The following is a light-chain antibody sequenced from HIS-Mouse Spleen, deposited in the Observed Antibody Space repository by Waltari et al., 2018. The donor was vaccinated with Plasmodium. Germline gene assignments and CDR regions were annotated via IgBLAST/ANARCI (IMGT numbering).Light chain of an antibody. V-gene: IGLV2-14*03. Sequence: QSALTQPASVSGSPGQSITISCTGTSSDVGGYNYVSRDQQHPGKAPKLMIYVVSNRPSGVSNRFSGSKSGNTASLTISGLQAGYEADYYCSSYTSSSTLVFGGGTKLTVL. CDR2: VVS. CDR3: SSYTSSSTLV. J-gene: IGLJ2*01. CDR1: SSDVGGYNY.